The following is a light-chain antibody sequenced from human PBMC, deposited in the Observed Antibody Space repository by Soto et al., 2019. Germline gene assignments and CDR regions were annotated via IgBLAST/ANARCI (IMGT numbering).Light chain of an antibody. CDR1: QNIDNY. V-gene: IGKV1-39*01. CDR3: QQTYITPRT. Sequence: DIQMTQSPPSLSASVGDRVTITCRASQNIDNYLNWYQQKPGKAPNLLIYTTSILQSGVPSRFSGSGSGTDFTLTISSLRPEDFATYYCQQTYITPRTFGQGTKREIK. CDR2: TTS. J-gene: IGKJ2*02.